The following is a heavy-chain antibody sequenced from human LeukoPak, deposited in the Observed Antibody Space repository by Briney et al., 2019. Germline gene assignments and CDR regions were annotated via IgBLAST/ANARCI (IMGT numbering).Heavy chain of an antibody. V-gene: IGHV3-21*04. J-gene: IGHJ4*02. CDR3: AKGATYYYDSSGYYLDY. Sequence: GGSLRLSCAASGFTFSSYSMNWVRQAPGKGLEWVSCISSSSSYIYYADSVKGRITISRDNSKNTLYLQMNSLRAEDTAVYYCAKGATYYYDSSGYYLDYWGQGTLVTVSS. CDR2: ISSSSSYI. D-gene: IGHD3-22*01. CDR1: GFTFSSYS.